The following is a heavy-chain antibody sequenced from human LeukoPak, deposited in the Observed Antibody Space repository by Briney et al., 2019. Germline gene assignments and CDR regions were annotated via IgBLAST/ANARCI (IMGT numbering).Heavy chain of an antibody. V-gene: IGHV4-34*01. D-gene: IGHD6-19*01. Sequence: SDTLSLPCTVYGGPFSGYYWRWLRQPPGKGLEWIGENNHSGGTNYNPSLKGRLTISVDTSKNQFSLKLSTVTAADTAVYYCARGVTGGWYGDFQHWGQGTLVTVSS. J-gene: IGHJ1*01. CDR1: GGPFSGYY. CDR3: ARGVTGGWYGDFQH. CDR2: NNHSGGT.